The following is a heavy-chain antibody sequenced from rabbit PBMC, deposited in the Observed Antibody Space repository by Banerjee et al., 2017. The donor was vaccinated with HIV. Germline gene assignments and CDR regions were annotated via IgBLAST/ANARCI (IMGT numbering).Heavy chain of an antibody. CDR2: IATSSSGNT. Sequence: QSLEESGGGLVQPGASPTLTCTASGFSFSNNYYMCWVRQAPGKGLEWIACIATSSSGNTYYASWAKGRFTISKTSSTTVTLQMTSLTAADTATYFCARGDAGYAGYGNLWGPGTLVTVS. CDR3: ARGDAGYAGYGNL. V-gene: IGHV1S40*01. CDR1: GFSFSNNYY. J-gene: IGHJ4*01. D-gene: IGHD7-1*01.